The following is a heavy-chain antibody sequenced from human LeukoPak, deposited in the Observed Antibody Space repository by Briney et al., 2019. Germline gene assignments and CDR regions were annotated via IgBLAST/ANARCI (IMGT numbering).Heavy chain of an antibody. CDR1: GFTFSSYA. CDR3: AKDRKAAVAGTLFDY. D-gene: IGHD6-19*01. Sequence: GGSLRLSCAASGFTFSSYAMSWVRQVPGKGLEWVSAISGSGGSTYYADSVKGRFTISRDNSKNTLYLQMNSLRAEDTAVYYCAKDRKAAVAGTLFDYWGQGTLVTVSS. V-gene: IGHV3-23*01. CDR2: ISGSGGST. J-gene: IGHJ4*02.